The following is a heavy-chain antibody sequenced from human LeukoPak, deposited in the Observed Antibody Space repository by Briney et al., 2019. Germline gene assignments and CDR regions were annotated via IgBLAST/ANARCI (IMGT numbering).Heavy chain of an antibody. J-gene: IGHJ4*02. CDR2: IYHSGST. V-gene: IGHV4-38-2*02. D-gene: IGHD1-26*01. Sequence: SETLSLTCTVSGYSISSGSYWGWIRQPPGKGLEWIGTIYHSGSTYYNPSLKSRVTISVDTSKNQFSLKLSSVTAADTAVYYCARTYSGSQDWGQGTLVTVSS. CDR1: GYSISSGSY. CDR3: ARTYSGSQD.